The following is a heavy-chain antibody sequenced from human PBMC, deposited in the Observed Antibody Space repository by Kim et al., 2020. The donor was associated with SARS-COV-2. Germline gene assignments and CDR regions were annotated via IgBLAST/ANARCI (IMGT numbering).Heavy chain of an antibody. CDR1: GGSISSYY. CDR3: AREKWRGYGMDV. CDR2: IYYSGST. V-gene: IGHV4-59*01. J-gene: IGHJ6*01. Sequence: SETLSLTCTVSGGSISSYYWSWIRQPPGKGLEWIGYIYYSGSTNYNPSLKSRVTISVDTSKNQFSLKLSSVTAADTAVYYCAREKWRGYGMDVRGQGNPV. D-gene: IGHD5-12*01.